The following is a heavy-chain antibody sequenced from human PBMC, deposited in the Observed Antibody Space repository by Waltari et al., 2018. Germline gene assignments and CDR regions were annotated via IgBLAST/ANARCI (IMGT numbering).Heavy chain of an antibody. CDR2: IKTDGSET. V-gene: IGHV3-7*01. CDR1: GVTFSTSW. D-gene: IGHD6-13*01. J-gene: IGHJ4*02. CDR3: AIGGVETSWYWRY. Sequence: EVQVVEPGGGLVQPGGSLRLSWAASGVTFSTSWMTWVRQAPGKGLEWVANIKTDGSETYYVDSVKGRFIISRDNTKNSLYLQMSSLRAEDTAVYYCAIGGVETSWYWRYWGQGTLVTVSS.